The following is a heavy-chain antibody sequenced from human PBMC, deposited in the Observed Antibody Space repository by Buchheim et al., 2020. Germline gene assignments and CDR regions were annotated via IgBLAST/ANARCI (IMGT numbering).Heavy chain of an antibody. CDR1: GYSFTSHY. D-gene: IGHD1-7*01. CDR2: INTARGGT. V-gene: IGHV1-3*04. CDR3: ARGTGTSWFDR. J-gene: IGHJ5*02. Sequence: QVQLVQSGAEVRDPGASVKVSCKASGYSFTSHYMHWVRQAPGQSLEWMGWINTARGGTKTSQRLQGRVTMSRDTFAATAYMELTGLKFEDTAVYYCARGTGTSWFDRWGQGTL.